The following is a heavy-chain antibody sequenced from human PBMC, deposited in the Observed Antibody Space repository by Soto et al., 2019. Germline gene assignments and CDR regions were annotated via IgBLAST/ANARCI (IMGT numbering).Heavy chain of an antibody. CDR1: GGSISSGDYY. CDR2: IYYSGST. Sequence: KPSETLSLTCTVSGGSISSGDYYWSWIRQPPGKGLEWIGYIYYSGSTYYNPSLKSRVTISVDTSKNQFSLKLSSVTAADTAVYYCARGGGGYCSGGSCRPYYYYYGMDVWGQGTTVTVSS. V-gene: IGHV4-30-4*01. J-gene: IGHJ6*02. CDR3: ARGGGGYCSGGSCRPYYYYYGMDV. D-gene: IGHD2-15*01.